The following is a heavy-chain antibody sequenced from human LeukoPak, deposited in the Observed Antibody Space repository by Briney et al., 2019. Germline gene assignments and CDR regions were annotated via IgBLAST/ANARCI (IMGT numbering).Heavy chain of an antibody. J-gene: IGHJ3*02. Sequence: GGSLRLSCAASGFTFSSHWMHWVRQAPGKGLVWVSRINGDGGSTTYADSVRGRFTISRDNAKDTLYLQMNSLRTEDTAVYYCARPKSDAFDIWGQGTMVTVSS. CDR2: INGDGGST. CDR1: GFTFSSHW. V-gene: IGHV3-74*01. CDR3: ARPKSDAFDI.